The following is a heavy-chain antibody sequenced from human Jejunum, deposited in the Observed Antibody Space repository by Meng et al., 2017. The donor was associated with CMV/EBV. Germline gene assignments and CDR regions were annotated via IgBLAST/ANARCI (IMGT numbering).Heavy chain of an antibody. CDR3: ARDPIRGPPDYFDF. J-gene: IGHJ4*02. CDR1: GFTFSRFP. V-gene: IGHV3-30*04. CDR2: LSYDGTTR. Sequence: GFTFSRFPINWGRQAPGKGLECVALLSYDGTTRYYADSVRGRFTVSRDNSKNTVYLQMDSLRPEDTALYYCARDPIRGPPDYFDFWGQGSLVTVSS. D-gene: IGHD3-10*01.